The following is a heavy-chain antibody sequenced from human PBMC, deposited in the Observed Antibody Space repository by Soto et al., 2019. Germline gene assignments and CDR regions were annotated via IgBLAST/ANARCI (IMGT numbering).Heavy chain of an antibody. J-gene: IGHJ3*02. D-gene: IGHD3-22*01. V-gene: IGHV4-59*01. CDR1: GGSISSYY. CDR2: IYYSGST. CDR3: ARGRYYDSSGYYGNDAFDI. Sequence: PSEPLSLTCTVSGGSISSYYWSWIRQPPGKGLEWIGYIYYSGSTNYNPSLKSRVTISVDTSKNQFSLKLSSVTAADTAVYYCARGRYYDSSGYYGNDAFDIWGQGTMVTVSS.